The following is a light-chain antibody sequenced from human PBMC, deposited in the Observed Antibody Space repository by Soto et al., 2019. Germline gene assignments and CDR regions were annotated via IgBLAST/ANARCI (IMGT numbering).Light chain of an antibody. CDR1: QSVRSY. Sequence: EIVLTQSPATLSLSPGERATLSCRASQSVRSYLAWYQQRPGQAPRLLIYDVSNRATGIPARFSGSGSGTDFTLTISSLEPEDFAVYFCQQRSIRPYTFGQGTKLEIK. V-gene: IGKV3-11*01. CDR2: DVS. CDR3: QQRSIRPYT. J-gene: IGKJ2*01.